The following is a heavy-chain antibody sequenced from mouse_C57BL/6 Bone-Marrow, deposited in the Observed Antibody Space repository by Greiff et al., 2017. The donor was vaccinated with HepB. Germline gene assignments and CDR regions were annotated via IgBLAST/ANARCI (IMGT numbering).Heavy chain of an antibody. CDR1: GYTFTSYW. J-gene: IGHJ4*01. CDR2: IYPGSGST. Sequence: QVQLQQPGAELVKPGASVKMSCKASGYTFTSYWITWVKQRPGQGLEWIGDIYPGSGSTNYNEKFKSKATLTVDTSSSTAYMQLSSLTSEDSAVYYCARRGDGSSYDYAMDYWGQGTSVTVSS. V-gene: IGHV1-55*01. D-gene: IGHD1-1*01. CDR3: ARRGDGSSYDYAMDY.